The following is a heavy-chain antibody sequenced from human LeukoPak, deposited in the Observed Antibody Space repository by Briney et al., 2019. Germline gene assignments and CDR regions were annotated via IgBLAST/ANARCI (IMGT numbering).Heavy chain of an antibody. V-gene: IGHV3-21*01. Sequence: PGGSLRLSCAASGFTFTSYSMNWVRQAPGKGLEWVSSISSISSYIYYADSVKGRFTISRDNAKNSLYLQMNSLRAEDAAVYYCARNPAAGTLDYWGQGTLVTVSS. J-gene: IGHJ4*02. CDR3: ARNPAAGTLDY. D-gene: IGHD6-13*01. CDR2: ISSISSYI. CDR1: GFTFTSYS.